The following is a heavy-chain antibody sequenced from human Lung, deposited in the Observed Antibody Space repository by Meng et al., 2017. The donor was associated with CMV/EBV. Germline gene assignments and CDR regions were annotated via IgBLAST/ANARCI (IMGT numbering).Heavy chain of an antibody. D-gene: IGHD6-19*01. CDR1: GGSISSSNW. CDR2: IYHSGST. V-gene: IGHV4-4*02. Sequence: QALLQESGPGLVKPSGTLSLTCAVSGGSISSSNWWSWVRQPPGKGLEWIGEIYHSGSTNYNPSLKSRVTISVDKSKNQFSLKLSSVTAADTAVYYCASFPPPGKQWLVTDYWGQGTLVTVSS. CDR3: ASFPPPGKQWLVTDY. J-gene: IGHJ4*02.